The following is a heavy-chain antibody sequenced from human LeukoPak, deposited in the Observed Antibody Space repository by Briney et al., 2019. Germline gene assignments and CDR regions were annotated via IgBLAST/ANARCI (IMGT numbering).Heavy chain of an antibody. Sequence: WETLSLTCAVYGWTFSGYYWSWIRQPPGKGLEWIWEINHSGSTNYNPSLKSRVTISVDTYKNQFSLKLSSVTAADTAVYYCARGIGSIVATIYNCYCYYMDVWGKGTTVTVSS. CDR3: ARGIGSIVATIYNCYCYYMDV. V-gene: IGHV4-34*01. J-gene: IGHJ6*03. CDR2: INHSGST. D-gene: IGHD5-12*01. CDR1: GWTFSGYY.